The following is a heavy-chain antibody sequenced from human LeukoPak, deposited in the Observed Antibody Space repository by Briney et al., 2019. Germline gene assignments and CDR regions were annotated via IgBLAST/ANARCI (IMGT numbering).Heavy chain of an antibody. CDR3: VRENHGSFDY. D-gene: IGHD1-14*01. Sequence: GGSLRLSCAASGFSFSSYYVNWVRQAPGKGLEWVSCISSSSTYIYYADSVRGRFAISRDNAKNSLYLQMNSLRADDTAVYYCVRENHGSFDYWGQGTLVTVSS. CDR2: ISSSSTYI. V-gene: IGHV3-21*01. CDR1: GFSFSSYY. J-gene: IGHJ4*02.